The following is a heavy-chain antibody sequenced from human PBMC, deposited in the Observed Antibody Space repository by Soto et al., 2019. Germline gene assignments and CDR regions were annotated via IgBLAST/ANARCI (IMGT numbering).Heavy chain of an antibody. CDR3: AKEVVPDY. D-gene: IGHD3-22*01. J-gene: IGHJ4*02. Sequence: SCAASGFTFSNHGMIWVRQAPGKGLEWVSAISGSGGSTYYADSVKGRFTISRDNSKNTLYLQMNSLRVEDTAVYYCAKEVVPDYWGQGTLVTVSS. CDR2: ISGSGGST. CDR1: GFTFSNHG. V-gene: IGHV3-23*01.